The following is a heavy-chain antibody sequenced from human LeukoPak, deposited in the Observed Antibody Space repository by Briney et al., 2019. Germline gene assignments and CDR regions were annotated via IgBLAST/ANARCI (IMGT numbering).Heavy chain of an antibody. Sequence: KPSETLSLTCAVCGGSFSGYYWSWIRQPPGKGLEWIGEINHSGSTNYNPSLKSRVTISVDTSKNQFSLKLSSVTAADTAVYYCARGDTAMDNPFDYWGLGTLVTVSS. J-gene: IGHJ4*02. D-gene: IGHD5-18*01. CDR1: GGSFSGYY. V-gene: IGHV4-34*01. CDR3: ARGDTAMDNPFDY. CDR2: INHSGST.